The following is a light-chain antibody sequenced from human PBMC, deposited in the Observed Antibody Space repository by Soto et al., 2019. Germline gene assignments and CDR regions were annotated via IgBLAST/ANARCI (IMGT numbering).Light chain of an antibody. CDR1: SSDVGGYNY. CDR3: ASWDDNLNGPV. Sequence: QSALTQPRSVSGSPGQSVTISCTGTSSDVGGYNYVSWYQRHPGKAPKLIISDVTKRPSGVPDRFSGSKSGNTASLTISGLQAEDEADYYCASWDDNLNGPVFGRGTKVTVL. V-gene: IGLV2-11*01. J-gene: IGLJ2*01. CDR2: DVT.